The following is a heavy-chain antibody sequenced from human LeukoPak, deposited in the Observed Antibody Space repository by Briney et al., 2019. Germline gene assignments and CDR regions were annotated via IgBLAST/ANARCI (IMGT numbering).Heavy chain of an antibody. CDR2: ISAYNGNT. CDR3: ARDPAPYSSSWYALHFDY. D-gene: IGHD6-13*01. Sequence: ASVTVSCKASGYTFTSYGISWVRQAPGQGLEWMGWISAYNGNTNYAQKLQGRVTMTTDTSTSTAYMELRSLRSGDTAVYYCARDPAPYSSSWYALHFDYWGQGTLVTVSS. V-gene: IGHV1-18*01. J-gene: IGHJ4*02. CDR1: GYTFTSYG.